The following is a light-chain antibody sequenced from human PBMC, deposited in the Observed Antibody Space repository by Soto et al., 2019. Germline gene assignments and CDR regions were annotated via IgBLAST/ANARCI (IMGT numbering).Light chain of an antibody. Sequence: EIVLTQSPGILSLSPGERATLSCRASQSVSSTYLAWYRQKPGQAPRLLIYGASSRATGIPDRFSGSGSGTDFTLTISRLEPEDFAVYYCQQYGSSRTFGQGTKVDI. CDR3: QQYGSSRT. V-gene: IGKV3-20*01. J-gene: IGKJ1*01. CDR1: QSVSSTY. CDR2: GAS.